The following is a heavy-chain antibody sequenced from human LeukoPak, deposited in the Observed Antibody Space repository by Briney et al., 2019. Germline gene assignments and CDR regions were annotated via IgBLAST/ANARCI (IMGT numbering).Heavy chain of an antibody. Sequence: GGSLRLSCAASGFTFSSYSMNWVRQAPGKGLEWVSYISSSSSTIYYADSVKGRFTISRDTAKNSLYLQMNSLGAEDTAVYYCARGQSARLDYFDYWGQGTLVTVSS. CDR1: GFTFSSYS. V-gene: IGHV3-48*01. D-gene: IGHD3-9*01. CDR3: ARGQSARLDYFDY. CDR2: ISSSSSTI. J-gene: IGHJ4*02.